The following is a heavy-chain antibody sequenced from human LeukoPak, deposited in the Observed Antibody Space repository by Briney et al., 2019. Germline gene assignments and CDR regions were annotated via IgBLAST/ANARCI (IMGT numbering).Heavy chain of an antibody. V-gene: IGHV1-18*01. D-gene: IGHD5-12*01. CDR2: ISGYNYNT. CDR3: ARDKSVATAPRHPFDY. CDR1: GYASTAYG. Sequence: ASVKVSCKPSGYASTAYGISWVRQAPGRGLEWLGWISGYNYNTNYAQMFRGRVTMTIDTPTITAYMELRSLTSDDTAVYYCARDKSVATAPRHPFDYWGQGTLITVSS. J-gene: IGHJ4*02.